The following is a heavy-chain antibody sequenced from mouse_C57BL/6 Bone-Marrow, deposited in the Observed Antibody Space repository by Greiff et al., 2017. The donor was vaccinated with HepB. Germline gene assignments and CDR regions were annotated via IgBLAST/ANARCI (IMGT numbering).Heavy chain of an antibody. J-gene: IGHJ2*01. CDR1: GYAFSSSW. CDR3: ARWDYGSSSYYFDY. CDR2: IYPGDGDT. Sequence: VQLQQSGPELVKPGASVKISCKASGYAFSSSWMNWVKQRPGKGLEWIGRIYPGDGDTNYNGKFKGKATLTAEKSSSTAYMQLSSLTSEDSAVYFCARWDYGSSSYYFDYWGQGTTLTVSS. V-gene: IGHV1-82*01. D-gene: IGHD1-1*01.